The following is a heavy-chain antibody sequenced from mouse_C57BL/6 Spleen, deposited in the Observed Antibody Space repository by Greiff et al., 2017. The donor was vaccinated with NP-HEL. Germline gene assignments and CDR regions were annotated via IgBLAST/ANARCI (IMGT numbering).Heavy chain of an antibody. CDR1: GYAFSSSW. CDR2: IYPGDGDT. CDR3: AREVYYYGSSYYAMDY. Sequence: QVQLRQSGPELVKPGASVKISCKASGYAFSSSWMNWVKQRPGKGLEWIGRIYPGDGDTNYNGKFKGKATLTADKSSSTAYMQLSSLTSEDSAVYVCAREVYYYGSSYYAMDYWGQGTSVTVSS. V-gene: IGHV1-82*01. J-gene: IGHJ4*01. D-gene: IGHD1-1*01.